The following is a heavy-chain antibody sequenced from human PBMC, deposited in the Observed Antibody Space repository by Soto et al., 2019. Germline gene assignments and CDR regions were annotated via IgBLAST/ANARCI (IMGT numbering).Heavy chain of an antibody. CDR1: GFTFSSYA. CDR2: ISGSGGST. V-gene: IGHV3-23*01. CDR3: AKDRYGYCSSTSCSDDAFDI. J-gene: IGHJ3*02. D-gene: IGHD2-2*03. Sequence: GGFLRLSCVASGFTFSSYAMSWVRQAPGKGLEWVSAISGSGGSTYYADSVKGRFTISRDNSKNTLYLQMNSLRAEDTAVYYCAKDRYGYCSSTSCSDDAFDIWGQGTMVTVSS.